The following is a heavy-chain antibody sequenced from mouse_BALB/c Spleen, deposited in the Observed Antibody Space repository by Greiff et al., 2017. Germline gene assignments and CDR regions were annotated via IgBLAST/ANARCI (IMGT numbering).Heavy chain of an antibody. CDR1: GYTFTDYE. Sequence: QVQLQQSGAELVRPGASVTLSCKASGYTFTDYEMHWVKQTPVHGLEWIGAIDPETGGTAYNQKFKGKATLTADKSSSTAYMELRSLTSEDSAVYYCTREAYYVDYWGQGTTLTVSA. V-gene: IGHV1-15*01. J-gene: IGHJ2*01. CDR2: IDPETGGT. CDR3: TREAYYVDY.